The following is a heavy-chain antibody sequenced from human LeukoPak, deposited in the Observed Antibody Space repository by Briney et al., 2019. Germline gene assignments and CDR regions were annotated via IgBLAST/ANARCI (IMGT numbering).Heavy chain of an antibody. CDR1: GFTFSTYW. D-gene: IGHD3-22*01. J-gene: IGHJ4*02. CDR2: IKEDGSEK. Sequence: GGSLRLSCAASGFTFSTYWMSWVRQAPGKGLEWVANIKEDGSEKYYGDSVKGRFTISRDNAKNSLYLQMNRLRAEDTAVYYCARDSSGYQWGQGTLVTVSS. CDR3: ARDSSGYQ. V-gene: IGHV3-7*01.